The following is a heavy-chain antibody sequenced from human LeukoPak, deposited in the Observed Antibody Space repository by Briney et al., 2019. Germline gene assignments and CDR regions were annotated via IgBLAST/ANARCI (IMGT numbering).Heavy chain of an antibody. CDR1: GFTFSRYS. CDR2: ISNRISTI. CDR3: ARDLDYYGSGNDY. Sequence: TGGSLRLSCAASGFTFSRYSVNWVRQAPGKGLEWVSYISNRISTIYYADSVKGRFTISRDNAKNSLYLQMNGLRDEDTAVYYCARDLDYYGSGNDYWGQGTLVTVSS. V-gene: IGHV3-48*02. D-gene: IGHD3-10*01. J-gene: IGHJ4*02.